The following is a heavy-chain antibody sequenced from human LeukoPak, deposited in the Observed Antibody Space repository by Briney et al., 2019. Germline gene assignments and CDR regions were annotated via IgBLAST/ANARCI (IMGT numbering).Heavy chain of an antibody. J-gene: IGHJ4*02. V-gene: IGHV1-69*05. D-gene: IGHD3-3*01. Sequence: VASVKVSCKASGGTFSSYAISWVRQAPGQGLEWMGGIIPIFGTANYAQKSQGRVTITTDESTSTAYMELSSLRSEDTAVYYCASGYDFWSGLDYWGQGTLVTVSS. CDR2: IIPIFGTA. CDR1: GGTFSSYA. CDR3: ASGYDFWSGLDY.